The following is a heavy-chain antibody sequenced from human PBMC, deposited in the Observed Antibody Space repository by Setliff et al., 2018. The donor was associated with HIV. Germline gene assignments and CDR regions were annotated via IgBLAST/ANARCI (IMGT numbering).Heavy chain of an antibody. Sequence: TLSLTCTVSGGIISSDSFFWSWIRQPAGKGLEWIGHISATGSTNYNPSLKSRVTMSLDTSKNQFSLTLNSVTAADAAVYFCARAREGWKPFAFDYWGQGTLVTVSS. D-gene: IGHD1-1*01. CDR1: GGIISSDSFF. CDR3: ARAREGWKPFAFDY. J-gene: IGHJ4*02. V-gene: IGHV4-61*09. CDR2: ISATGST.